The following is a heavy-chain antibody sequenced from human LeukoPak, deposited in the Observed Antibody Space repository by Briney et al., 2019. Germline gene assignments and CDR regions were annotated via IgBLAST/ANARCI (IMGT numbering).Heavy chain of an antibody. CDR3: ARVLELRGTYYYYYYMDV. CDR2: INPNSGGT. Sequence: ASVKVSCKASGYTFTGYYMHWVRQAPGQGLEWMGWINPNSGGTNYAQKFQGRVTMTRDTSISTAYMELSRLRSDDTAVYYCARVLELRGTYYYYYYMDVWGKGTTVTVSS. J-gene: IGHJ6*03. D-gene: IGHD1-7*01. CDR1: GYTFTGYY. V-gene: IGHV1-2*02.